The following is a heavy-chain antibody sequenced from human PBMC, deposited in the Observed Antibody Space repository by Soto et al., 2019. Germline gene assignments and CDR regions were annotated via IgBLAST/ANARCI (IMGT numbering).Heavy chain of an antibody. CDR2: VYHSGST. D-gene: IGHD2-15*01. J-gene: IGHJ5*02. CDR3: ARVHCSGGSCYSGWFDP. Sequence: QLQLQESGSGLVKPSQTLSLTCAVSGGSISSGGYSWSWIRQPPGKGLEWIGYVYHSGSTYYNPSLKRGVTISVDRSKNQFSRKLSCVTAADTAVYYCARVHCSGGSCYSGWFDPWGQGTLVTVSS. V-gene: IGHV4-30-2*01. CDR1: GGSISSGGYS.